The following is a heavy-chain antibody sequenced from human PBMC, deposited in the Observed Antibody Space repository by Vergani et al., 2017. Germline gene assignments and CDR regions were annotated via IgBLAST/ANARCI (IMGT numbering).Heavy chain of an antibody. CDR2: IWYDGSNK. CDR3: AIEGTTVTTEAVYDNYDMDV. Sequence: QVQLVESGGGVVQPGRSLRLSCAASGFTFSSYGMHWVRQAPGKGLEWLAVIWYDGSNKYYADSVKGRFTISRDNSKNTLYLQMNSLRAEDTAVYYCAIEGTTVTTEAVYDNYDMDVLGKXP. CDR1: GFTFSSYG. D-gene: IGHD4-11*01. J-gene: IGHJ6*03. V-gene: IGHV3-33*01.